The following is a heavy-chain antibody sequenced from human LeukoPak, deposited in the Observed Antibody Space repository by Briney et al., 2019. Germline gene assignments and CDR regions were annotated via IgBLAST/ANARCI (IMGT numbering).Heavy chain of an antibody. V-gene: IGHV1-2*02. J-gene: IGHJ1*01. Sequence: ASVKVSCKASGYTFTSYGISWVRQAPGQGLEWMGWINSKTGDTQYAQKFRGRVTMTRDTSISTAYMELSRLRFDDTAVYYCARVDRSYLPYFHHWGQGTLVTVSS. CDR3: ARVDRSYLPYFHH. CDR1: GYTFTSYG. D-gene: IGHD3-16*02. CDR2: INSKTGDT.